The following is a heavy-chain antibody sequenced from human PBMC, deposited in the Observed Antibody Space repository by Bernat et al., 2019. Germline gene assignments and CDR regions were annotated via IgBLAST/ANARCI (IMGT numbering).Heavy chain of an antibody. J-gene: IGHJ6*02. CDR2: IYPGDSDT. V-gene: IGHV5-51*01. Sequence: EVQLVQSGAEVKKPGESLKISCKGSGYSFTSYWIGWVRQMPGKGLEWMGIIYPGDSDTRYSPSFQGQVTISADKSISTAYLQWSSLKASDTAMYYCASALDSSGWYGDYYYYGMDVWGQGTTVTVSS. D-gene: IGHD6-19*01. CDR1: GYSFTSYW. CDR3: ASALDSSGWYGDYYYYGMDV.